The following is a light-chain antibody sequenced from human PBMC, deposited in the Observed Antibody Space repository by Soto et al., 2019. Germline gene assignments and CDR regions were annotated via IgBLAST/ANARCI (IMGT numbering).Light chain of an antibody. Sequence: DIQMTQSPSTLSASVGDRVTITCQASQSFGGWLAWYQQKPGKAPELLIYKTSTLERGVPSRFSGSGSGTEFTLTISSLQPDDFATYYCQEYKTGPGFNFGQGTRLEIK. CDR1: QSFGGW. CDR2: KTS. CDR3: QEYKTGPGFN. J-gene: IGKJ2*01. V-gene: IGKV1-5*03.